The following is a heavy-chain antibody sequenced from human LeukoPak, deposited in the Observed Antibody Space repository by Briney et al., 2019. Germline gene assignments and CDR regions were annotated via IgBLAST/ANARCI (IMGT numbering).Heavy chain of an antibody. V-gene: IGHV1-2*04. CDR2: INPNSGGT. J-gene: IGHJ4*02. D-gene: IGHD6-19*01. CDR1: GYTFTGYY. Sequence: GASVKVSCKASGYTFTGYYMHWVRQAPGQGLEWMGWINPNSGGTNYAQKFQGWVTMTRDTSISTAYMELSRLRSDDTAVYYCARGGSPDSSGWFFDHWGQGTLVTVSS. CDR3: ARGGSPDSSGWFFDH.